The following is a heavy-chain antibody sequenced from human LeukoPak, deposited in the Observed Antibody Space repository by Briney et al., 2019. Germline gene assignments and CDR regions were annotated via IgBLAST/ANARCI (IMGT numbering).Heavy chain of an antibody. CDR1: GGSISSGGYY. CDR2: IYYSGST. CDR3: ARDVPAGILDI. V-gene: IGHV4-31*03. J-gene: IGHJ3*02. Sequence: SETLSLTCTVSGGSISSGGYYWSWIRQHPGKGLEWIGYIYYSGSTYYNPSLKSRVTISVDTSKNQFSLELGSVIAADTAVYYCARDVPAGILDIWGQGTMVTVSS. D-gene: IGHD2-2*01.